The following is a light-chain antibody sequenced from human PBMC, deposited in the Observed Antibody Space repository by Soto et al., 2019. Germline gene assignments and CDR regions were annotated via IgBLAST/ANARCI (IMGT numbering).Light chain of an antibody. CDR2: GNS. CDR3: QSYASSLSGSVV. V-gene: IGLV1-40*01. Sequence: QSVLTQPPSVSGAPGQRVTISCTGSSSNIGAGYDVHWYQQLPGTAPKLLIYGNSNRPSGVPDRFSGSKSGTSASLASTGLQAEDEADYYCQSYASSLSGSVVFGGGTKVTVL. J-gene: IGLJ2*01. CDR1: SSNIGAGYD.